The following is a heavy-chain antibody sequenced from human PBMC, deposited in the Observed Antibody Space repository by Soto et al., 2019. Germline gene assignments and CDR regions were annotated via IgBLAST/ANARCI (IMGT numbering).Heavy chain of an antibody. D-gene: IGHD1-26*01. J-gene: IGHJ4*02. Sequence: QITLKESGPTLVKPTQTLTLTCTFSGFSLPTDRVGVGWIRQPPGKALEWLAVIYWDDTKTYRPSLKSRIPITQDTSKIQVALTLTDLCPVDTATYYGEHAYGGRSLYWGQGTLVTVSS. CDR3: EHAYGGRSLY. CDR2: IYWDDTK. V-gene: IGHV2-5*02. CDR1: GFSLPTDRVG.